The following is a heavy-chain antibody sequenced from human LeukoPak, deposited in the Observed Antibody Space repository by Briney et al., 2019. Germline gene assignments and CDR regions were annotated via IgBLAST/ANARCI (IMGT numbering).Heavy chain of an antibody. J-gene: IGHJ3*02. V-gene: IGHV4-59*01. CDR3: ARASMGAISIAFDI. CDR1: GGSISSYY. Sequence: SETLSLTCTVSGGSISSYYWSWIRQPPGKGLEWIGYIYCSGSTNYNPSLKSRVTISVDTSKNQFSLKLSSVTAADTAVYYCARASMGAISIAFDIWGQGTMVTVSS. D-gene: IGHD1-26*01. CDR2: IYCSGST.